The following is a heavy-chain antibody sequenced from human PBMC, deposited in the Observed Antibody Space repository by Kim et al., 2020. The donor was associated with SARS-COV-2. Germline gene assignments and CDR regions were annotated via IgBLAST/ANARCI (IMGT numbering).Heavy chain of an antibody. CDR3: ARDLRAVAGPFDY. V-gene: IGHV3-7*01. CDR2: IKQDGSEK. D-gene: IGHD6-19*01. J-gene: IGHJ4*02. Sequence: GGSLRLSCAASGFTFSSYWMSWVRQAPGKGLEWVANIKQDGSEKYYVDSVKGRFTISRDNAKNSLYLQMNSLRAEDTAVYYCARDLRAVAGPFDYWGQGNLVTVSS. CDR1: GFTFSSYW.